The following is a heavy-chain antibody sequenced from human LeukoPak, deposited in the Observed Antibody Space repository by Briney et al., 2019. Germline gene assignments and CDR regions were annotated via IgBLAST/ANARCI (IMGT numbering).Heavy chain of an antibody. D-gene: IGHD5-18*01. J-gene: IGHJ4*02. Sequence: PSETLSPTCTVSGGSISSYYWSWIRQPPGKGLEWIGYIYYSGSTNYNPSLKSRVTISVDTSKNQFSLKLSSVTAADTAVYYCASGGYSYGYGYYFDYWGQGTLVTVSS. CDR3: ASGGYSYGYGYYFDY. CDR2: IYYSGST. V-gene: IGHV4-59*01. CDR1: GGSISSYY.